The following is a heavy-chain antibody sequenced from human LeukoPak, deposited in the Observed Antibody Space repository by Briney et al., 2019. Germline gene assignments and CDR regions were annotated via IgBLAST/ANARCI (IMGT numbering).Heavy chain of an antibody. J-gene: IGHJ4*02. D-gene: IGHD4-17*01. Sequence: GGSLRLSCAASGFTFSSYWMSWVRQAPGKGLEWVANIKQDGSEKYFVDSVKGRFTISRDNSKSTVYLQMNSLRADDTAVYYCAKERQTGDYFTSDFWGQGTLVTVSS. CDR1: GFTFSSYW. CDR2: IKQDGSEK. CDR3: AKERQTGDYFTSDF. V-gene: IGHV3-7*03.